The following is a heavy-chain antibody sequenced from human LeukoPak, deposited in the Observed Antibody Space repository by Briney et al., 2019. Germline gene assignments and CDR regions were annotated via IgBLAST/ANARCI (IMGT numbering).Heavy chain of an antibody. J-gene: IGHJ5*02. V-gene: IGHV3-23*01. CDR2: ISGSGGST. CDR1: GFTFSSYS. Sequence: PGGSLRLSCAASGFTFSSYSMNWVRQAPGKGLEWVSAISGSGGSTYYADSVKGRFTISRDNSKNTLYLQMNSLRAEDTAVYYCAKHSSSWYKVGWFDPWGQGTLVTVSS. D-gene: IGHD6-13*01. CDR3: AKHSSSWYKVGWFDP.